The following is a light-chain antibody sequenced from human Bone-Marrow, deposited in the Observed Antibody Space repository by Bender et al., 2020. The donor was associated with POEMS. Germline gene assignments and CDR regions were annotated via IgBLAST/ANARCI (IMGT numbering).Light chain of an antibody. CDR3: QTYDSSLSVVV. J-gene: IGLJ2*01. Sequence: QSVLTQPPSASGTPGQSVIISCSGTDSNFGGNNVNWYQHLPGTAPRLVVYSNYQRPSGVPARFSGSKFGTSASLAITGLQTEDEADYYCQTYDSSLSVVVFGGATELTVL. CDR1: DSNFGGNN. V-gene: IGLV1-44*01. CDR2: SNY.